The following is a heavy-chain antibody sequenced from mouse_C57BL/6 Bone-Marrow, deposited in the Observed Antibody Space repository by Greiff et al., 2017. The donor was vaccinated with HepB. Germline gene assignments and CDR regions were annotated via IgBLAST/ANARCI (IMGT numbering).Heavy chain of an antibody. D-gene: IGHD1-1*01. CDR3: ARRNDGSSYRFDY. CDR2: MYPGSGNT. Sequence: VQLQQSGAELVRPGASVKLSCKASGYTFTDYYINWVKQRPGQGLEWIERMYPGSGNTYYNEKFKGKATLTAEKSSSTAYRQLSSLTAEDSSVYFCARRNDGSSYRFDYWGQGTTLTVSS. CDR1: GYTFTDYY. V-gene: IGHV1-76*01. J-gene: IGHJ2*01.